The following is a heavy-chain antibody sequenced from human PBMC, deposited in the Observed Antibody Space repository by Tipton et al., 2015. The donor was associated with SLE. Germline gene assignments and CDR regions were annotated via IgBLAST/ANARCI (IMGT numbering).Heavy chain of an antibody. CDR1: GGSFSGYY. Sequence: GLVKPSETLSLTCAVYGGSFSGYYWSWIRQPPGKGLEWIGEINHSGSTNYNPSLKSRVTISVDTSKNQFSLKLSSVTAADTAVYYCARVKDSGDSSGYYSNWGQGTLVTVSS. V-gene: IGHV4-34*01. J-gene: IGHJ4*02. CDR2: INHSGST. CDR3: ARVKDSGDSSGYYSN. D-gene: IGHD3-22*01.